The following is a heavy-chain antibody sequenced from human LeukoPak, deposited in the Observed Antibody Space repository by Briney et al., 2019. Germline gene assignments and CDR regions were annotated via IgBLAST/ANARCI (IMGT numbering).Heavy chain of an antibody. CDR1: GYTFTSYG. Sequence: ASVKVSCKASGYTFTSYGISWVRHAPGQGLEWMGWISAYNGNTNYAQKLQGRVTMTTDTSTSTAYMELRSMRSDDTAVYYCARGCSSTSCPYGMYVWGQGNTVTVSS. V-gene: IGHV1-18*01. CDR2: ISAYNGNT. J-gene: IGHJ6*02. CDR3: ARGCSSTSCPYGMYV. D-gene: IGHD2-2*01.